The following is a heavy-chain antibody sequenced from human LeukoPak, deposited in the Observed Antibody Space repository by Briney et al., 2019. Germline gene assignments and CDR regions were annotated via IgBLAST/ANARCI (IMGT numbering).Heavy chain of an antibody. D-gene: IGHD3-22*01. CDR3: ARGGIYYDSSGYLVDY. CDR2: INHSGST. V-gene: IGHV4-34*01. J-gene: IGHJ4*02. Sequence: PSETLSLTCAVYGGSFSGYYWSWIRQPPGKGLEWIGEINHSGSTNYNPSLKSRVTISVDTSKNQFSLKLSSVTAADTAVYYCARGGIYYDSSGYLVDYWGQGTLVTVSS. CDR1: GGSFSGYY.